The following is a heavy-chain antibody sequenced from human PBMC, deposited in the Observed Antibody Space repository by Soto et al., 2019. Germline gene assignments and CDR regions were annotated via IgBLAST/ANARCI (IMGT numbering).Heavy chain of an antibody. CDR3: AREELIAARSFFDY. CDR1: GGSFSGYY. J-gene: IGHJ4*02. D-gene: IGHD6-6*01. CDR2: INHSGST. Sequence: SETLSLTCAVYGGSFSGYYWSWIRQPPGKGLEWTGEINHSGSTNYNPSLKSRVTISVDTSKNQFSLKLSSVTAADTAVYYCAREELIAARSFFDYWGQGTLVTVSS. V-gene: IGHV4-34*01.